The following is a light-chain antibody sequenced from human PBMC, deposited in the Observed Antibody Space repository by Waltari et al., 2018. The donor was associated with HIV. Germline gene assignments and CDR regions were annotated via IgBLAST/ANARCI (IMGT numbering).Light chain of an antibody. CDR3: QQYFRIPPT. CDR2: WAS. CDR1: RNLLYISDNRNY. J-gene: IGKJ4*01. Sequence: DIVMTQSPDSLPVSLGERATINCTSSRNLLYISDNRNYLAWYQQKPRQPPKLLISWASTRESGVPDRFSGSGSGTAFTLTITRLQAEDVAVYHCQQYFRIPPTFGGGTKVDIK. V-gene: IGKV4-1*01.